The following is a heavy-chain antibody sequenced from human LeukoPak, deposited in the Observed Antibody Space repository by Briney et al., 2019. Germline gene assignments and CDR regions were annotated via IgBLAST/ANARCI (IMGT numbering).Heavy chain of an antibody. J-gene: IGHJ4*02. V-gene: IGHV3-7*01. Sequence: PGGSLRLSCAASGFTFSSYEMNWVRQAPGKGLEWVASIKDEDGSDRYYVDSVKGRFTISRDNAKKSVFLQMNSLRAEDTASYFCAREWEVPRYLDYWGRGSLVIVSS. D-gene: IGHD1-26*01. CDR3: AREWEVPRYLDY. CDR1: GFTFSSYE. CDR2: IKDEDGSDR.